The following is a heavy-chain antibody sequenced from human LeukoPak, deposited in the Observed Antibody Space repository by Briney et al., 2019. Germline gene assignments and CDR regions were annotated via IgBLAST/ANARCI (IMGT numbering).Heavy chain of an antibody. J-gene: IGHJ4*02. Sequence: SVKVSCKASGGTFSSYAISWVRQAPGQGLEWMGGIIPIFGTANYAQKFQGRVTITADESTSTAYMELSSLRSEDTAVYYCARQGYSGHSQGAADYWGQGTLVTVSS. CDR3: ARQGYSGHSQGAADY. CDR1: GGTFSSYA. V-gene: IGHV1-69*13. D-gene: IGHD4-23*01. CDR2: IIPIFGTA.